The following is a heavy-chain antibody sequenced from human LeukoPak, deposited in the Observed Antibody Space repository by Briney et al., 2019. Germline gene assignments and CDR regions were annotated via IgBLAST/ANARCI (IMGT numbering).Heavy chain of an antibody. CDR1: GGSISGYY. D-gene: IGHD3-16*02. CDR2: IYYSGRT. CDR3: ARDAGLYYYDYVWGSYRPDAFDI. Sequence: SETLSLKGTVSGGSISGYYWRWLRQPQGKGREGGGYIYYSGRTNYNPSLKSRVTISVDTSKTQFSLKLSSVTAADTAVYYCARDAGLYYYDYVWGSYRPDAFDIWGQGTMVTVSS. V-gene: IGHV4-59*01. J-gene: IGHJ3*02.